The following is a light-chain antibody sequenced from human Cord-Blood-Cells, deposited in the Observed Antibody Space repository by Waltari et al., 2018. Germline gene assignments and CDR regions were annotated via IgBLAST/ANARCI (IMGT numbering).Light chain of an antibody. CDR1: QSISSY. J-gene: IGKJ2*01. V-gene: IGKV1-39*01. CDR2: AAS. CDR3: QQSYSTPLYT. Sequence: DIQMTHSPSSLSASVVDRVTILCRASQSISSYLNWYQQKPGKAPKLLIYAASSLQSGVPSRFSGSGSGTDFTLTISSLQPEDFATYYCQQSYSTPLYTFGQGTKLEIK.